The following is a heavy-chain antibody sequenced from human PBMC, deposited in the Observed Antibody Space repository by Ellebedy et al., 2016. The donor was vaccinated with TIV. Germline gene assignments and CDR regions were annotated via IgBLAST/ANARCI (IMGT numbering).Heavy chain of an antibody. V-gene: IGHV4-59*12. Sequence: SETLSLTXTVSGGSISSYYWSWIRQPPGKGLEWIGYIYYSGSTNYNPSLKSRVTISVDTSKNQFSLKLSSVTAADTAVYYCAREGGYNGDNWFGPWGQGTLVTVSS. CDR2: IYYSGST. CDR3: AREGGYNGDNWFGP. J-gene: IGHJ5*02. CDR1: GGSISSYY. D-gene: IGHD5-12*01.